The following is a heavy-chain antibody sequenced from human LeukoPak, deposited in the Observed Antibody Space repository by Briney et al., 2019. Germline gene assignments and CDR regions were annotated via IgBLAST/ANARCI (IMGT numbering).Heavy chain of an antibody. D-gene: IGHD6-13*01. CDR1: GGSISSGAYY. J-gene: IGHJ4*02. Sequence: SETLSLTCTVSGGSISSGAYYWNWVRQHPGKGLEWIGYIYYTGSTYHNPSLQSRVIIAVDTSKNQFSLSLSSVTAADTAVYYCARGYSSNRMVFDYWGQGTLVTVSS. CDR2: IYYTGST. CDR3: ARGYSSNRMVFDY. V-gene: IGHV4-31*03.